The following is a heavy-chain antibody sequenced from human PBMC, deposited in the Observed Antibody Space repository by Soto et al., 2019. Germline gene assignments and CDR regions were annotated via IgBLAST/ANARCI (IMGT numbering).Heavy chain of an antibody. D-gene: IGHD1-26*01. CDR2: IIPIFGTA. CDR1: GGTFSSYA. J-gene: IGHJ6*02. Sequence: QVQLVQSGAGVKKPGSSVKVSCKASGGTFSSYAISWVRQAPGQGLEWMGGIIPIFGTANYAQKFQGRVTITADESTSTAYMELSSLRSEDTAVYYCARDEEVGGSYGMDVWGQGTTVTVSS. V-gene: IGHV1-69*01. CDR3: ARDEEVGGSYGMDV.